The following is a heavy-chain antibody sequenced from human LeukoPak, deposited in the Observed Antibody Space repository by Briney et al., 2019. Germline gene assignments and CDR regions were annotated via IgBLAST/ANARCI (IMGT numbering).Heavy chain of an antibody. CDR3: ARRDGSGWSYYYYGMDV. D-gene: IGHD6-19*01. Sequence: ASVKVSCKASGYTFTSYGISWVRQAPGQGLEWMGWISAYNGNTNYAQKLQGRVTMTTDTSTSTAYMELRSLRSDDTAVYYCARRDGSGWSYYYYGMDVWGQGTTVTVSS. V-gene: IGHV1-18*01. CDR2: ISAYNGNT. CDR1: GYTFTSYG. J-gene: IGHJ6*02.